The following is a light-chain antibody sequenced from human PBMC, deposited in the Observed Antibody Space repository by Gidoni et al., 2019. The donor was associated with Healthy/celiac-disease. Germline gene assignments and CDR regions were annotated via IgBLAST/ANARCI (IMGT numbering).Light chain of an antibody. V-gene: IGLV2-14*01. J-gene: IGLJ2*01. CDR3: SSYTSSSTRV. CDR2: DVS. CDR1: SSDVGGYNY. Sequence: QSALTQPASVAGSPGQAITISCTGTSSDVGGYNYVSWYQQHPGKAPKLMIYDVSNRPSGVSNRFSGSQSGNTASLTISGLQAEDVADYYCSSYTSSSTRVFGGGTTLPVL.